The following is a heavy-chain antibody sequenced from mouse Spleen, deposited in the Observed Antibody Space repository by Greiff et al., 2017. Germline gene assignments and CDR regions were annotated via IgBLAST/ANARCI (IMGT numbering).Heavy chain of an antibody. CDR2: INPNNGGT. Sequence: EVKLMESGPELVKPGASVKIPCKASGYTFTDYNMDWVKQSHGKSLEWIGDINPNNGGTIYNQKFKGKATLTVDKSSSTAYMELRSLTSEDTAVYYCAREETARAPFFAYWGQGTLVTVSA. D-gene: IGHD3-2*01. J-gene: IGHJ3*01. CDR3: AREETARAPFFAY. V-gene: IGHV1-18*01. CDR1: GYTFTDYN.